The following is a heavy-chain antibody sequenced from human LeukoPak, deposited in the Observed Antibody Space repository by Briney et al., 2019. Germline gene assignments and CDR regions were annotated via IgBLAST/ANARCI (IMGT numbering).Heavy chain of an antibody. V-gene: IGHV3-7*01. CDR1: GFTFTNYG. CDR2: IKQDESEK. CDR3: ARDRRDGYNLLDY. D-gene: IGHD5-24*01. Sequence: GGSLRLSCAASGFTFTNYGVSWVRQAPGKGLEWVANIKQDESEKYYVDSVKGRFTISRDNAKNSLYLQMNSLRAEDTAVYYCARDRRDGYNLLDYWGQGTLVTVSS. J-gene: IGHJ4*02.